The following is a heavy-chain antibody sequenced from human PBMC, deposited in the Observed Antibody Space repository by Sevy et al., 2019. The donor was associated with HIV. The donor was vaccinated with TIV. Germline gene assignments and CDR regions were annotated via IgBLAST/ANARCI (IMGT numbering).Heavy chain of an antibody. Sequence: GGSLRLSCVVSGFSFKIHYMHWVRQVPGEGLVWVSRVNSDGLITTYADSVKGRFTISRDNAKNTVYLQMTSLRVDDTAVYYCARGSAGCPPAWGRGTLVTVSS. CDR1: GFSFKIHY. CDR3: ARGSAGCPPA. J-gene: IGHJ5*02. V-gene: IGHV3-74*01. D-gene: IGHD2-2*01. CDR2: VNSDGLIT.